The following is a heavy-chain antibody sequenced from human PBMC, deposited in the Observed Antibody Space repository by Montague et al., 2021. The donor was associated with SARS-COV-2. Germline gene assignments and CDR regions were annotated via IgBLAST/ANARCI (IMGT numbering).Heavy chain of an antibody. CDR2: IYYSGST. J-gene: IGHJ6*03. CDR1: GGSTSSYY. Sequence: SETLSLTCTVSGGSTSSYYWSWIRQPPGKGLEWIGYIYYSGSTNYNPSLKSRVTISVDTSKNQFSLKLSSVTAADTAVYSCARVVGDYDFWSGQYYYYYMDVWGKGTTVTVSS. V-gene: IGHV4-59*01. D-gene: IGHD3-3*01. CDR3: ARVVGDYDFWSGQYYYYYMDV.